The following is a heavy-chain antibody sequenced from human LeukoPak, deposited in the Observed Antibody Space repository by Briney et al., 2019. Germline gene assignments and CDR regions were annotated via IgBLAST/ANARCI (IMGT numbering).Heavy chain of an antibody. V-gene: IGHV1-18*01. D-gene: IGHD1-26*01. CDR3: ARGGIVGATTPFDY. J-gene: IGHJ4*02. CDR2: ISAYNGNT. Sequence: ASVKVCFQASGYTFTSYGINWVRQPPGQGLEWMGWISAYNGNTNYAQKLQGRVTMTTDTSTSTAYMELRSLRSDDTAVYYCARGGIVGATTPFDYWGKGTLVTVSS. CDR1: GYTFTSYG.